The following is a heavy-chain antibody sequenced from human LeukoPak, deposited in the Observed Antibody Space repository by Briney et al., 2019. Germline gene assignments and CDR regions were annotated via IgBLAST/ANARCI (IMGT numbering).Heavy chain of an antibody. CDR1: SGSINDFY. CDR3: ARRSPIIAAGDAYDI. J-gene: IGHJ3*02. Sequence: SETLSLTCTVSSGSINDFYWSWIRQPAGKGLEWIGRIFTDGSTAYNPSLQSRLTMSIDMPKNQFSLRLTSVTAADTAVYYCARRSPIIAAGDAYDIWGQGTLATVSS. CDR2: IFTDGST. V-gene: IGHV4-4*07. D-gene: IGHD6-13*01.